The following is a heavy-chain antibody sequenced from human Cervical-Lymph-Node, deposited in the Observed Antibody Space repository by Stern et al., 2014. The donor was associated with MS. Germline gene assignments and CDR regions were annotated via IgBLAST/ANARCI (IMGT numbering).Heavy chain of an antibody. V-gene: IGHV4-4*02. CDR3: ARAVSGTLEY. CDR2: IYYSGST. D-gene: IGHD6-19*01. J-gene: IGHJ4*02. CDR1: GDSISRSKW. Sequence: QVQLQESGPGLVKPSGTLSLTCTVSGDSISRSKWWTWVRQSPGGGLEWIGEIYYSGSTNYNPSLESRLTMSVDQSTNQFSLKLSSVTAADTAVYYCARAVSGTLEYWGQGTLVIVSS.